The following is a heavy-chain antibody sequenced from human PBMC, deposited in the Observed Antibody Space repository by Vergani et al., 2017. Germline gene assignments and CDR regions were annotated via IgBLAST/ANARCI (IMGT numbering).Heavy chain of an antibody. Sequence: EVQLLESGGGLVQPGGSLRLSCAASGFTFNSYAMSWVRQAPGKGLEWVSAISGSGGSTYYADSVKGRFTISRDNSKNTLYLQMNSLRAEDTAVYYCAKGGSYSYYYSYMDVWGKGTTVTVSS. D-gene: IGHD1-26*01. J-gene: IGHJ6*03. CDR1: GFTFNSYA. CDR2: ISGSGGST. CDR3: AKGGSYSYYYSYMDV. V-gene: IGHV3-23*01.